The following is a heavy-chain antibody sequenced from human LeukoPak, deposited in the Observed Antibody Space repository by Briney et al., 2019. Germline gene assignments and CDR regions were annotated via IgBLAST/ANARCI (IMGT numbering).Heavy chain of an antibody. V-gene: IGHV3-11*01. Sequence: PGGSLRLSCAASGFTFSDYYMSWIRQAPGKGLEWVSYISSSGSTIYYADSVKGRFTISRDNAKNSLYLQMNSLRAEDTAVYYCARDQERWLHHGAFDIWGQGTTVTVSS. J-gene: IGHJ3*02. CDR2: ISSSGSTI. D-gene: IGHD5-24*01. CDR1: GFTFSDYY. CDR3: ARDQERWLHHGAFDI.